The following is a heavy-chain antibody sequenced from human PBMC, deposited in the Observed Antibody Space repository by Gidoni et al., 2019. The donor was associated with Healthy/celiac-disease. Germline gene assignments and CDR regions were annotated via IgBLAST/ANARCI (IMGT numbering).Heavy chain of an antibody. CDR3: ATFDIVATIGDYMDV. D-gene: IGHD5-12*01. J-gene: IGHJ6*03. V-gene: IGHV1-18*04. Sequence: QVQLVQSGAEVKKPGASVKVSCKASGYTFTSYGISWVRQAPGQGLEWMGWISAYNGNTNYAQKLQGRDTMTTDTSTSTAYMELRSLRSDDTAVYYCATFDIVATIGDYMDVWGKGTTVTVSS. CDR2: ISAYNGNT. CDR1: GYTFTSYG.